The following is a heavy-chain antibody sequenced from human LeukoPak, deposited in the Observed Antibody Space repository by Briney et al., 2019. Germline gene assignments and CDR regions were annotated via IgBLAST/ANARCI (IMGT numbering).Heavy chain of an antibody. CDR2: INHSGST. Sequence: GSLRLSCEASGFTFSSYWMSWIRQPPGKGLEWIGEINHSGSTNYNPSLKSRVTISVDTSKNQFSLKLSSVTAADTAVYYCARGGISAVDGVVIKYYYYYYGMDVWGQGTTVTVSS. J-gene: IGHJ6*02. V-gene: IGHV4-34*01. CDR1: GFTFSSYW. D-gene: IGHD3-3*01. CDR3: ARGGISAVDGVVIKYYYYYYGMDV.